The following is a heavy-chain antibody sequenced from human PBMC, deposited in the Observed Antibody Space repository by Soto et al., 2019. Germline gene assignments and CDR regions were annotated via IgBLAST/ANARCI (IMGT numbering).Heavy chain of an antibody. CDR1: GFTFSSYA. Sequence: LRLSCAASGFTFSSYAMHWVRQAPGKGLEWVAVISTDGRDKYHADSVKGRFTISRDNSKNTLFLQMNSLRPEDTAVYFCAKDHDLAAAGYYFDYWGQGTLVTVSS. D-gene: IGHD6-13*01. CDR3: AKDHDLAAAGYYFDY. V-gene: IGHV3-30*01. CDR2: ISTDGRDK. J-gene: IGHJ4*02.